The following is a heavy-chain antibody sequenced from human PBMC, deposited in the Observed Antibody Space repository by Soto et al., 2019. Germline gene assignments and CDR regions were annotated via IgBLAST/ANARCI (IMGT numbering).Heavy chain of an antibody. Sequence: SETLSLTCAVYGGSFSGYYWSWIRQPPGKGLEWIGEINHSGSTNYNPSLKSRVTISVDTSKNQFSLKLSSVTAADTAVYYCARGIIIRNWGASCYVSGYFQHWGQGTLVTVSS. CDR2: INHSGST. CDR3: ARGIIIRNWGASCYVSGYFQH. J-gene: IGHJ1*01. V-gene: IGHV4-34*01. D-gene: IGHD2-2*01. CDR1: GGSFSGYY.